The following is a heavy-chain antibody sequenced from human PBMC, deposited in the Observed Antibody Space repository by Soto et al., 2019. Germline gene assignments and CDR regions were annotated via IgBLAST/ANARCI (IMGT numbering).Heavy chain of an antibody. J-gene: IGHJ4*02. V-gene: IGHV3-30*19. Sequence: GGSLRLSCAASGFTFSSYGMHWVRQAPGKGLEWVAVIWYDGSNKYYADSVKGRFTISRDNSKNTLYLQMNSLRAEDTAVYYCARVSLLEWLSVFDYWGQGTLVTVSS. CDR3: ARVSLLEWLSVFDY. D-gene: IGHD3-3*01. CDR2: IWYDGSNK. CDR1: GFTFSSYG.